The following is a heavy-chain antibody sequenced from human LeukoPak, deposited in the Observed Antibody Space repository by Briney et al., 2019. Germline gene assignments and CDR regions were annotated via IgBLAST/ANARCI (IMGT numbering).Heavy chain of an antibody. J-gene: IGHJ6*03. CDR2: IYTSGST. V-gene: IGHV4-61*02. D-gene: IGHD3-10*01. CDR1: GGSISSGSYY. CDR3: ARHVTNISGSTYYYYYYMDV. Sequence: SETLSLTCTVSGGSISSGSYYWSWIRQPAGKGLEWIGRIYTSGSTKYNPSLKSRVTISVDTSKNQFSLRLTSVTAADTAVYYCARHVTNISGSTYYYYYYMDVWGKGTTVTVSS.